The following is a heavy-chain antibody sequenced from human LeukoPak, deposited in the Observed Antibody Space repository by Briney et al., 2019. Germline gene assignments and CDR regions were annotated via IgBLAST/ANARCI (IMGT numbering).Heavy chain of an antibody. J-gene: IGHJ4*02. CDR1: GFTFSTYV. CDR3: AKGSGYDTDFDY. Sequence: PGGSLRLSCAASGFTFSTYVMRWVRQAPGKGLEWVSGISGSGENTYHADSVKGRFTISRDNSKNTLYLQMNSLRAEDTAVYYCAKGSGYDTDFDYWGQGTLVTVSS. CDR2: ISGSGENT. V-gene: IGHV3-23*01. D-gene: IGHD3-9*01.